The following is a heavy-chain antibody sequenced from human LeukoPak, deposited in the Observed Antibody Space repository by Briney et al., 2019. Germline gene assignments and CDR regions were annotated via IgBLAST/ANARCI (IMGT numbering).Heavy chain of an antibody. CDR3: ARSGSYAGFFDY. Sequence: SETLSLTCTVSGGSISSYYWSWIRQPPGKGLEWIGYIYYSGTPNNNPSLKSRVTISVDTSKNQFSLKLSSVTAADTAVYYCARSGSYAGFFDYWGQGTLVTVSS. V-gene: IGHV4-59*01. J-gene: IGHJ4*02. CDR2: IYYSGTP. D-gene: IGHD1-26*01. CDR1: GGSISSYY.